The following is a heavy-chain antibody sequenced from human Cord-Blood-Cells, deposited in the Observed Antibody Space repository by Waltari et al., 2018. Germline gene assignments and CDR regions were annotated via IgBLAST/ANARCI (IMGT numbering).Heavy chain of an antibody. CDR2: IYYSGST. CDR3: ARGSIAVAGTGFDY. V-gene: IGHV4-59*11. D-gene: IGHD6-19*01. J-gene: IGHJ4*02. Sequence: QVQLQESGPGLVKPSETLSLTCTVSGGSISSHYWSWIRQPPGKGLEWIGYIYYSGSTNYNPSLKSRVTISVDTSKNQRSLKLSSVTAADTAVYYCARGSIAVAGTGFDYWGQGTLVTVSS. CDR1: GGSISSHY.